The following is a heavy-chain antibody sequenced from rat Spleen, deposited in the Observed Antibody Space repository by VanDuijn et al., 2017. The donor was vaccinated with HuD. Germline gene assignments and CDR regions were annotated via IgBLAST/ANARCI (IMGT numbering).Heavy chain of an antibody. CDR1: GFTFSNYG. D-gene: IGHD1-10*01. CDR2: ITNTGNTP. Sequence: EVQLVESGGGLVQPGRSLKLSCAASGFTFSNYGMTWVRQAPGKGLEWVASITNTGNTPYYQGSVKGRFTIARDNAKSTLYLQMSTLRSEDTATYYCTRGANYAFDYWGQGVMVTVSS. CDR3: TRGANYAFDY. J-gene: IGHJ2*01. V-gene: IGHV5-31*01.